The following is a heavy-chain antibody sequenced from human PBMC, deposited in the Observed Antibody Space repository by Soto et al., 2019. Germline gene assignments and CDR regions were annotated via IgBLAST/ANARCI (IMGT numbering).Heavy chain of an antibody. D-gene: IGHD5-18*01. CDR2: SYYSGTT. V-gene: IGHV4-39*01. CDR1: GASISVHSYY. Sequence: SETLSLTCTVSGASISVHSYYWTWIRQPPGKGLEWIGSSYYSGTTYFNPSLKSRATISVDTSKNQFSLRLTSVTAADTAIYYCTRRYNRNDNYFDPWGPGALVTVSS. CDR3: TRRYNRNDNYFDP. J-gene: IGHJ5*02.